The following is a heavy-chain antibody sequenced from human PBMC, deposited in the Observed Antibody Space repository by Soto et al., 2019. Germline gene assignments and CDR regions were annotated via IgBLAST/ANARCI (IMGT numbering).Heavy chain of an antibody. J-gene: IGHJ5*02. CDR2: IWYDGSNK. V-gene: IGHV3-33*01. D-gene: IGHD6-13*01. CDR3: ARGRAIAAAGTWFDP. CDR1: GFTFSSYG. Sequence: GGSLRLSCAASGFTFSSYGMHWVRQAPGKGLEWVAVIWYDGSNKYYADSVKGRFTISRDNSKNTLYLQMNSLRAEDTAVYYCARGRAIAAAGTWFDPWGQGTLVTVSS.